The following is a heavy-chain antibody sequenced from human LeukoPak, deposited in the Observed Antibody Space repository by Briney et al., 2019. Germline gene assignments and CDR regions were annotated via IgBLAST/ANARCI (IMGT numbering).Heavy chain of an antibody. V-gene: IGHV1-2*02. D-gene: IGHD3-3*01. CDR3: ATTSGFWSGGGGI. CDR1: GYTFTGYY. J-gene: IGHJ4*02. Sequence: ASVKVSCMASGYTFTGYYIHWVRQAPGQGLEWMGWINPNSGGTKYEQKFQGRVTLTRDTSITTAYMDLSRLTFDDTAIYYCATTSGFWSGGGGIWGQGNLVTVSS. CDR2: INPNSGGT.